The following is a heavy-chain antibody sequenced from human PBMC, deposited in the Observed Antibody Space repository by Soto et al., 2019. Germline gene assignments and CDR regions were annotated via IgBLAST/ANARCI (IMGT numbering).Heavy chain of an antibody. J-gene: IGHJ4*02. CDR1: GFTFSNAW. Sequence: GGSLRLSCAASGFTFSNAWMSWVRQAPGKGLEWVGRIKSKTDGGTTDYAAPVKGRFTISRDDSKNTLYLQMNSLKTEDTAVYYCTTERFWSGYYTVDYWGQGTPVTVSS. CDR2: IKSKTDGGTT. CDR3: TTERFWSGYYTVDY. D-gene: IGHD3-3*01. V-gene: IGHV3-15*01.